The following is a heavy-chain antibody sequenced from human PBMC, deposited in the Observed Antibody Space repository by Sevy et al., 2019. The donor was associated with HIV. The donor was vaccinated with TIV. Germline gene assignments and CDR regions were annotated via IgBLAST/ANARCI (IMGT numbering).Heavy chain of an antibody. V-gene: IGHV4-34*01. J-gene: IGHJ4*02. CDR3: ARAGYIAVAGTLFDY. Sequence: SETLSLTCAVYGGSFSGYYWSWIRQPPGKGLEWIGEINHSGSTNYNPSLKSRVTISVDTSKNQFSLKLSSVTAADTAVYCCARAGYIAVAGTLFDYWGQGTLVTVSS. D-gene: IGHD6-19*01. CDR2: INHSGST. CDR1: GGSFSGYY.